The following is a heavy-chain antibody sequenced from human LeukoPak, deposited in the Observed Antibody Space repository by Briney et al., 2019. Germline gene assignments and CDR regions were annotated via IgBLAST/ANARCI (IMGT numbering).Heavy chain of an antibody. V-gene: IGHV4-61*02. CDR3: ARVLRYFDWLYSTDAFDI. CDR2: IYTSGST. CDR1: GGSISSGSYY. J-gene: IGHJ3*02. Sequence: SETLSLTCTVSGGSISSGSYYWSWIRQPAGKGLEWIGRIYTSGSTNYNPSLKSRVTISVDTSKNQFSLKLSSVPAADTAVYYCARVLRYFDWLYSTDAFDIWGQGTMVTVSS. D-gene: IGHD3-9*01.